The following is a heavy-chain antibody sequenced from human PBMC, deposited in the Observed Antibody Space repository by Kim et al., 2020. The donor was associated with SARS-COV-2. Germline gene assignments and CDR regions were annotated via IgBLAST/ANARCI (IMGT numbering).Heavy chain of an antibody. CDR1: GGSISSSSYY. J-gene: IGHJ4*02. D-gene: IGHD3-9*01. Sequence: SETLSLTCTVSGGSISSSSYYWGWIRQPPGKGLEWIGSIYYSGSTYYNPSLKSRVTISVDTSKNQFSLKLSSVTAADTAVYYCARRGSYYDILTGHKYAFFDYWGQGTLVTVSS. CDR3: ARRGSYYDILTGHKYAFFDY. V-gene: IGHV4-39*01. CDR2: IYYSGST.